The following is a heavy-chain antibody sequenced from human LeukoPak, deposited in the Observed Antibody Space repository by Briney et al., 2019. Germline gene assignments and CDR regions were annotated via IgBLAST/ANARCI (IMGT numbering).Heavy chain of an antibody. J-gene: IGHJ6*02. Sequence: PSETLSLTCTVSGDSLNNNNYYWGWIRQPPGKGLEGIGNIYYNGRTYYSPSLKSRVTISVDTSKNQFSLKLSSVTAADTAVYYCARSRYSSGWSYYYYYGMDVWGQGTTVTVSS. V-gene: IGHV4-39*07. CDR2: IYYNGRT. CDR3: ARSRYSSGWSYYYYYGMDV. CDR1: GDSLNNNNYY. D-gene: IGHD6-19*01.